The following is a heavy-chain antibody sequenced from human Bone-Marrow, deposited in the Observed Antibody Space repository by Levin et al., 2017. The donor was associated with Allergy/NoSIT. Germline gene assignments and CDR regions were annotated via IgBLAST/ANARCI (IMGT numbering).Heavy chain of an antibody. Sequence: SETLSLTCAVSGASFKTYYWSWIRQPPGKGLEWIGEISHSGSTTYNPSLKSRVTISVDTSKNQFYLEVNSVTAADTAIYYCARGGPTVAFDYWGQGTLVTVSS. D-gene: IGHD4-23*01. CDR2: ISHSGST. V-gene: IGHV4-34*01. CDR3: ARGGPTVAFDY. CDR1: GASFKTYY. J-gene: IGHJ4*02.